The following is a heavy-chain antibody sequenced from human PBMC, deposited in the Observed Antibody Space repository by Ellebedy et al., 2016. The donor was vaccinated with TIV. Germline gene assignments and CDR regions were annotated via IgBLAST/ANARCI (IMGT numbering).Heavy chain of an antibody. CDR2: LSASGAAT. V-gene: IGHV3-23*01. D-gene: IGHD3-3*01. Sequence: GGSLRLSXAASGFTFRSYVMNWARQAPGKGLEWVSGLSASGAATSYTDAVKGRFTVSRDTSKSTLYLQMNNLRADDTAVYYCAKEYYDFWSGHYYFDYWGRGTLVTVSS. CDR3: AKEYYDFWSGHYYFDY. J-gene: IGHJ4*02. CDR1: GFTFRSYV.